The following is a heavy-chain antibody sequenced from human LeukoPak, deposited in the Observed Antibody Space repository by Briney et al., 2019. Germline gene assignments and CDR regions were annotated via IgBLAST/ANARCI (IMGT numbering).Heavy chain of an antibody. V-gene: IGHV3-30*03. Sequence: GGSLRLSCAASGFTFSSYGMHWVRQAPGKGLEWVAVISYDGSNKYYADSVKGRFTISRDNSKNTLYLQMNSLRAEDTAVYYCARAGVAVALDYWGQGTLVTVSS. J-gene: IGHJ4*02. CDR3: ARAGVAVALDY. D-gene: IGHD6-19*01. CDR2: ISYDGSNK. CDR1: GFTFSSYG.